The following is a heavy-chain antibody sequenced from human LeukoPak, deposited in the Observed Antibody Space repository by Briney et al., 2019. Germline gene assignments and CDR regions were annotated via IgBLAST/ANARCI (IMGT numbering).Heavy chain of an antibody. J-gene: IGHJ6*02. CDR2: ISSSSSYI. CDR3: AKDSVTTGGAYGMDV. Sequence: GGSLRLSCAASGFTFSSYSMNWVRQAPGKGLEWVSSISSSSSYIYYADSVKGRFTISRDNAKNSLYLQMNTLRAEDTAVYYCAKDSVTTGGAYGMDVWGQGTTVTVSS. D-gene: IGHD4-17*01. V-gene: IGHV3-21*01. CDR1: GFTFSSYS.